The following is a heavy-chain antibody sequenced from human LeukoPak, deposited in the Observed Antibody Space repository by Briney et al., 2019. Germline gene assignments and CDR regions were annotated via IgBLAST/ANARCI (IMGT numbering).Heavy chain of an antibody. CDR1: GFTFSTYW. CDR2: IKTDGSST. J-gene: IGHJ4*02. D-gene: IGHD5-12*01. V-gene: IGHV3-74*01. CDR3: ARDRGYTQDY. Sequence: GRSLRLSCAASGFTFSTYWMHWVRQAPGKGLVWVSHIKTDGSSTTYADSVKGRFTISRDNAKNTLYLQMNSLRAEDTAVYYCARDRGYTQDYWGQGTVVTVSS.